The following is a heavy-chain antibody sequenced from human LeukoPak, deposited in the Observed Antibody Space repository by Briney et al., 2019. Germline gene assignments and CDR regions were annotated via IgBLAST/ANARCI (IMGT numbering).Heavy chain of an antibody. CDR1: GGTFSSYA. J-gene: IGHJ3*02. CDR3: ARARGDYGDYGFALDI. Sequence: ASVKVSCKASGGTFSSYAISWVRQAPGQGLEWMGGIIPIFGTANYAQKFQGRVTITADESTSTAYMELSSLRSEDTAVYYCARARGDYGDYGFALDIWGQGTMVTVSS. CDR2: IIPIFGTA. V-gene: IGHV1-69*13. D-gene: IGHD4-17*01.